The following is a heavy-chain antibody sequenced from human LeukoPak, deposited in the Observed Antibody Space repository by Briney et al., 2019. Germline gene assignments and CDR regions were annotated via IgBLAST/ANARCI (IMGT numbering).Heavy chain of an antibody. CDR1: GFTLRNTW. CDR3: ARDQSGSLDY. D-gene: IGHD1-26*01. Sequence: PGGSLGLSCVASGFTLRNTWMAWVRQAPGKGLEWVANINQDASTKHYVDSVKGRFTISRDNAKNSLYLQMNSLRAEDTAVYYCARDQSGSLDYWGQGTLVTVSA. CDR2: INQDASTK. J-gene: IGHJ4*02. V-gene: IGHV3-7*01.